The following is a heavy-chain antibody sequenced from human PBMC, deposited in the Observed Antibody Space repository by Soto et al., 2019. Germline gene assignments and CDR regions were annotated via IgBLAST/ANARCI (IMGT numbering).Heavy chain of an antibody. V-gene: IGHV3-7*04. Sequence: EVQLVESGGGLVQPGGSLRLSCAASGFTLSNYWMNWVRQTPGKGLEWVANIKQDGSAKNYVESVKGRLTISRDNAKNLVYLQTHSLRAEDAAVYYCVGGTGWVHDYWGQGTLV. CDR2: IKQDGSAK. CDR3: VGGTGWVHDY. J-gene: IGHJ4*02. D-gene: IGHD1-1*01. CDR1: GFTLSNYW.